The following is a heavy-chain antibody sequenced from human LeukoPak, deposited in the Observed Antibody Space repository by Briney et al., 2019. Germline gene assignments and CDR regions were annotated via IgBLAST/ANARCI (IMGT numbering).Heavy chain of an antibody. CDR2: INPNSGGT. J-gene: IGHJ5*02. Sequence: ASVKVSCKASGYTFTGYYMHWVRQAPGQGLEWMGWINPNSGGTNYAQKFQGRVTMTRDTSISTAYMELSRLRSDDTAVYYCARGGKDSSGQRWFDPWGQGTLVTVSS. D-gene: IGHD6-19*01. CDR3: ARGGKDSSGQRWFDP. V-gene: IGHV1-2*02. CDR1: GYTFTGYY.